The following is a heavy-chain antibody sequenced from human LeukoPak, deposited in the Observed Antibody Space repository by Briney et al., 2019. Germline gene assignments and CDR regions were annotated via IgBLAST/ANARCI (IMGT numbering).Heavy chain of an antibody. D-gene: IGHD5-12*01. CDR2: IGSFGSTV. CDR3: ARVQVREYSAYAAYYFDY. CDR1: GFTFSSYE. J-gene: IGHJ4*02. V-gene: IGHV3-48*03. Sequence: PGGSLRLSRAASGFTFSSYEMSWVRQAPGKGVEWVAYIGSFGSTVYYADSMKGRFTISRYNAKNSLYLQMNSLRVEDTAVYYCARVQVREYSAYAAYYFDYWGQGTLVTVSS.